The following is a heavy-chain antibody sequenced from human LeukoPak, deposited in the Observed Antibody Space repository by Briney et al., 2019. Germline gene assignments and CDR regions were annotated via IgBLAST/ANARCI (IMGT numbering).Heavy chain of an antibody. Sequence: GGSLRLSCAVSGFTFSDYSMTWIRDAPGKGLEWISYISSASRTTYYAESVKGRFTISRDNAKNSLYLQMNSLRAEDTAVYYCARDLRPTTIVVGPLDYWGQGTLVTVSS. CDR2: ISSASRTT. CDR3: ARDLRPTTIVVGPLDY. D-gene: IGHD3-22*01. V-gene: IGHV3-11*01. J-gene: IGHJ4*02. CDR1: GFTFSDYS.